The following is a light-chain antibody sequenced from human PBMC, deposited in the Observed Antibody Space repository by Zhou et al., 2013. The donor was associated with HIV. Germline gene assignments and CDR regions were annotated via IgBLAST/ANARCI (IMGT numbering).Light chain of an antibody. V-gene: IGKV1-5*03. CDR2: RSS. CDR3: QQYNNYPWT. Sequence: DIQMTQSPSTLSASVGDKITITCRASDSISTLLVLVSAKTGKAPKLLIYRSSSLENEIPSRFSGSGSETAFTLTINSLQPDDFATYYCQQYNNYPWTFGQGTKVDIK. J-gene: IGKJ1*01. CDR1: DSISTL.